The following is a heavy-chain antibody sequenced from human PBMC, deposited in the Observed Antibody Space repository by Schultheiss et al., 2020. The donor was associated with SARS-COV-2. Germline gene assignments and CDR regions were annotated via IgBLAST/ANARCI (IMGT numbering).Heavy chain of an antibody. CDR2: IGTAGDT. D-gene: IGHD3-10*01. J-gene: IGHJ5*02. CDR3: AKVSAYYYGSGGWFDP. V-gene: IGHV3-13*01. CDR1: GFTFSSYD. Sequence: GGSLRLSCAASGFTFSSYDMHWVRQATGKGLEWVSAIGTAGDTYYPGSVKGRFTISRENAKNSLYLQMNSLRAEDTAVYYCAKVSAYYYGSGGWFDPWGQGTLVTVSS.